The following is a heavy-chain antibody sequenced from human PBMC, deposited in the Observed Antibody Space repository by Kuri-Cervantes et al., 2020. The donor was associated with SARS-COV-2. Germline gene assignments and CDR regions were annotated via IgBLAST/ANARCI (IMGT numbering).Heavy chain of an antibody. CDR3: ARVASDCSSTSCSDY. CDR1: GYTFTGYY. V-gene: IGHV1-2*02. D-gene: IGHD2-2*01. J-gene: IGHJ4*02. Sequence: ASVKVSCKASGYTFTGYYMHWVRQAPGQGLEWMGWINPNSGGTNYAQKFQGRVTMTRDTSISTAYMELSSLRSEDTAVYYCARVASDCSSTSCSDYWGQGTLVTVSS. CDR2: INPNSGGT.